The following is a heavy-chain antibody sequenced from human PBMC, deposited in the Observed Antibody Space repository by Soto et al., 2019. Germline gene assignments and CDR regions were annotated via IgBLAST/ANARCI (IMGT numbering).Heavy chain of an antibody. J-gene: IGHJ4*02. Sequence: QVQLVQSGAEMRKPGASVMVSCKASGYTFTSYAMNWVRQAPGQRLEWMGWINGGNGDTKYSQRFQDRVTLPRATQANPGYMRLRVLTYEQRGIYYCARGPLSFQAADFRWARETPITVSS. CDR2: INGGNGDT. V-gene: IGHV1-3*01. CDR3: ARGPLSFQAADFR. CDR1: GYTFTSYA. D-gene: IGHD3-16*01.